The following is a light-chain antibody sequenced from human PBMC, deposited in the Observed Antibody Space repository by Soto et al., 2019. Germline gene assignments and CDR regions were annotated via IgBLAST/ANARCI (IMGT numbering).Light chain of an antibody. CDR2: GAY. J-gene: IGKJ2*01. CDR3: HQYGRSLPYT. V-gene: IGKV3-20*01. Sequence: EIVLTQSPGTLSLSPGERATLSCRASQSVSSSYLAWYQQKPGQAPRLLIYGAYSRATGIPDRFSGSGSGTDFALTISRLEPEDFAVYYCHQYGRSLPYTFGQGTKLEIK. CDR1: QSVSSSY.